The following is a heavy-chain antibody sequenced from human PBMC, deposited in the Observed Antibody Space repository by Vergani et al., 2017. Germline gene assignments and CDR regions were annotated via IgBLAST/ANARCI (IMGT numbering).Heavy chain of an antibody. CDR2: IYPADSDT. V-gene: IGHV5-51*01. J-gene: IGHJ4*02. D-gene: IGHD1-1*01. CDR1: EYSFRTYW. Sequence: EVELVQSGPELRKPGESLKISCKGSEYSFRTYWIGWVRQMPGKGLEWMGIIYPADSDTRYSPSFQGQVTISADKSLSTAFLQWDSLKASETALYYCARHTTYTDSWGQGTLVTVSS. CDR3: ARHTTYTDS.